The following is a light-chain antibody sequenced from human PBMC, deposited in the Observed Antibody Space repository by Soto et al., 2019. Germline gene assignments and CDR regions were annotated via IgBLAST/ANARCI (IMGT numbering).Light chain of an antibody. Sequence: QSALTQPASVSGSPGQSITISCTGTSSDVGAYDYVSWCQQLPGKAPKLIISEVSNRPSGVSYRFSGSKSGNTASLTISGLHPEDEASYYCTSYTTSSTRVFGTGTKVTVL. J-gene: IGLJ1*01. CDR3: TSYTTSSTRV. CDR1: SSDVGAYDY. V-gene: IGLV2-14*01. CDR2: EVS.